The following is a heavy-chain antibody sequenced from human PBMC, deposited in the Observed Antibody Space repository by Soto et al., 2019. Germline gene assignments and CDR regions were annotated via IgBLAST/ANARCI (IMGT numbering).Heavy chain of an antibody. J-gene: IGHJ4*02. V-gene: IGHV1-18*01. Sequence: ASVKVSCKASGYTFTSYGISWVRQAPGQGLEWMGWISAYNGNTNYAQKLQGRVTMTTDTSTSTAYMEMRSLRSDDTAVDYCARGVIVGATEDFDYWGQGTLVTVSS. D-gene: IGHD1-26*01. CDR2: ISAYNGNT. CDR3: ARGVIVGATEDFDY. CDR1: GYTFTSYG.